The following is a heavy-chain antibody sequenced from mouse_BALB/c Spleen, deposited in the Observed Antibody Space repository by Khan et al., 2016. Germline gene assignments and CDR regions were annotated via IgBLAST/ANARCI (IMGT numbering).Heavy chain of an antibody. CDR2: INYSGGT. D-gene: IGHD1-1*01. CDR1: GYSITCDYA. CDR3: ARDYYGSSFFDY. J-gene: IGHJ3*01. Sequence: EVQLQESGPGLVKPSQSLSLTCTVTGYSITCDYAWNWIRQFPGDKLEWMAYINYSGGTSYNPSLKSRISITRDTSKNQFFLQLNSVTAEDTATYYCARDYYGSSFFDYWGQGTLVTVSA. V-gene: IGHV3-2*02.